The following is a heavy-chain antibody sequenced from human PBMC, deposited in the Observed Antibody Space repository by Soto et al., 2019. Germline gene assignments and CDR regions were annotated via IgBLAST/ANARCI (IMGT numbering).Heavy chain of an antibody. Sequence: SETLSLTCTVSGGSIRSLYWTWIRQSPGKALEWIGYIHSSGTTLYNPYHRSRVSISIDTSKRQISLGLSFVTAADTALYYCARWAEIHQYQNGLAVWGPGTKVTVS. J-gene: IGHJ6*02. CDR3: ARWAEIHQYQNGLAV. V-gene: IGHV4-4*08. CDR2: IHSSGTT. CDR1: GGSIRSLY. D-gene: IGHD2-2*01.